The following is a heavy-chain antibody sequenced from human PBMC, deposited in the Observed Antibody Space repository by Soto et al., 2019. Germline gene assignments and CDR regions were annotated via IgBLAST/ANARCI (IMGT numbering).Heavy chain of an antibody. CDR2: IYYTGST. V-gene: IGHV4-31*03. CDR3: ARYDFGIFDY. J-gene: IGHJ4*02. CDR1: GGSIYTGGFY. Sequence: SETLSLTCTVSGGSIYTGGFYWSWIRQLPGKGLEWLGYIYYTGSTQYTPSLKSRLSISTDTSDNQFSLRLNSVTAADTAVYFCARYDFGIFDYWGQGTLVTVSS. D-gene: IGHD4-17*01.